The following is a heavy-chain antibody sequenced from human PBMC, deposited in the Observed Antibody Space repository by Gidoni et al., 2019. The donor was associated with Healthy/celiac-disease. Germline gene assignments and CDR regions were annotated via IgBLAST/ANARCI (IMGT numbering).Heavy chain of an antibody. Sequence: QVQLQQSGPGLVKPSQTLSLTCAISGDSVPSNSAAWNWIRQSPSRGLEWLGRTYYRSKWYNDYAVSVKSRITINPDTSKNQFSLQLNSVTPEDTAVYYCARENGYWAAAGTNYYGMDVWGQGTTVTVSS. D-gene: IGHD6-13*01. CDR1: GDSVPSNSAA. CDR3: ARENGYWAAAGTNYYGMDV. CDR2: TYYRSKWYN. V-gene: IGHV6-1*01. J-gene: IGHJ6*02.